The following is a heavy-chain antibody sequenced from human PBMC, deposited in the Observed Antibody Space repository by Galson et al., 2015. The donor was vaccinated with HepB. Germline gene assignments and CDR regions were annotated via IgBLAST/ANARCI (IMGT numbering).Heavy chain of an antibody. Sequence: KVSCKASGYTFTSYGISWVRQAPGQGLEWMGWISAYNGNTNYAQKLQGRVTMTTDTSTSTAYMELRSLRSDDTAVYYCAREFLKGDYYDSSGYSHGGYWGQGTLVTVSS. CDR3: AREFLKGDYYDSSGYSHGGY. CDR2: ISAYNGNT. D-gene: IGHD3-22*01. V-gene: IGHV1-18*01. J-gene: IGHJ4*02. CDR1: GYTFTSYG.